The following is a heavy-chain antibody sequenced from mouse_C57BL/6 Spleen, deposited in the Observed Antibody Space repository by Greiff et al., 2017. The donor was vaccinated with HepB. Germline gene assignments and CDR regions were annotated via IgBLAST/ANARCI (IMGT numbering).Heavy chain of an antibody. V-gene: IGHV1-54*01. CDR2: INPGSGGT. CDR1: GYAFTNYL. J-gene: IGHJ3*01. Sequence: QVQLQQSGAELVRPGTSVKVSCKASGYAFTNYLIEWVKQRPGQGLEWIGVINPGSGGTNYNEKFKGKATLTADKSSSTAYMQLSSLTSEDSAVYFCARGTYSNYDFAYWGQGTLVTVSA. D-gene: IGHD2-5*01. CDR3: ARGTYSNYDFAY.